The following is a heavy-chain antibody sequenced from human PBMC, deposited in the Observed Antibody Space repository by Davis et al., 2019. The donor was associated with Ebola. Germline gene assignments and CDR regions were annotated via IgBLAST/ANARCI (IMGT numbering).Heavy chain of an antibody. CDR1: GGTFTSYG. J-gene: IGHJ6*02. Sequence: ASVKVSCKASGGTFTSYGISWVRQAPGQGLEWMGWISAYNGNTNYAQKLQGRVTMTTDTSTSTAYMELRSLRSDDTAVYYCARVEGSSYSSSWYWGTTRYYYYGMDVWGQGTTVTVSS. CDR3: ARVEGSSYSSSWYWGTTRYYYYGMDV. D-gene: IGHD6-13*01. CDR2: ISAYNGNT. V-gene: IGHV1-18*01.